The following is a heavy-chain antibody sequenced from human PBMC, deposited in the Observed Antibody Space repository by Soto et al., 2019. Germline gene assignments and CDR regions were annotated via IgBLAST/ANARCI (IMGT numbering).Heavy chain of an antibody. CDR2: ISAYNGDT. Sequence: QVQLLQSGAEVKKPGASVKVSCKASGYTFTNYGITWVRQAPGQGREWMGWISAYNGDTHYTQRLQGRVTMTTDTSTSTAYMELRGLRSDDTAVYYWARVRQLVGYFYYYMDVWGKGTTVTVSS. CDR1: GYTFTNYG. V-gene: IGHV1-18*01. D-gene: IGHD6-6*01. J-gene: IGHJ6*03. CDR3: ARVRQLVGYFYYYMDV.